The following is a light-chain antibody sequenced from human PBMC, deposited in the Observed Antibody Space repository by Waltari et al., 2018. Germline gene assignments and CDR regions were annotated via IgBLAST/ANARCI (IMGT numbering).Light chain of an antibody. CDR3: ALYMGSGIWV. CDR1: SGSLYTTSY. Sequence: QTVVTQEPSLSVSPGGTVTLTCALSSGSLYTTSYATWYQQTPGPAPRTLVYKANARSSGVPDRFSGSIRGNTAALTITGAQADDESDYDCALYMGSGIWVFGGGTRLTVL. CDR2: KAN. V-gene: IGLV8-61*01. J-gene: IGLJ3*02.